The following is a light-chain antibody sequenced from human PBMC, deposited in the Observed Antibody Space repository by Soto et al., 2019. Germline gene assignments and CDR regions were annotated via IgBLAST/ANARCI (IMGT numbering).Light chain of an antibody. CDR3: QQYYSYPLT. Sequence: DIHMTQSPSPLSASVGDRVTITWRASQTISTYLNWYQQKPGKAPKLLIYGASSLQSGVPSRFSGSGSGTDFTLTISCLQSEDFATYYCQQYYSYPLTFGGGTKVDIK. J-gene: IGKJ4*01. CDR1: QTISTY. V-gene: IGKV1-39*01. CDR2: GAS.